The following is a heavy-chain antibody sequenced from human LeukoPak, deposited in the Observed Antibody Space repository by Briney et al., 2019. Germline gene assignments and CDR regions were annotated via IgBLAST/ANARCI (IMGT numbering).Heavy chain of an antibody. CDR1: GFTFSSYW. V-gene: IGHV3-74*01. J-gene: IGHJ4*02. D-gene: IGHD3-10*02. Sequence: GGSPGLSCAASGFTFSSYWMHWVRQAPGKGLVWVSRIDSDGSGTVYADSVMGRFTISRDNAKNTLYLQMNSLRAEDTAVYYCARGRNVFVSWGQGTLVTVSS. CDR2: IDSDGSGT. CDR3: ARGRNVFVS.